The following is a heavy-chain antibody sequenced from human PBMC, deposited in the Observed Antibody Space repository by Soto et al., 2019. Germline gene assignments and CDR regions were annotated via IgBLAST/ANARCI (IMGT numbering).Heavy chain of an antibody. CDR1: GFTFSSYA. CDR2: ISGSGGST. Sequence: EVQLLESGGGLVQPGGSLRLSCAASGFTFSSYAMSWVRQAPGKGLERVSVISGSGGSTYYADSVKGRFTISRDNSKNTLYLQKNSLRAEDTAVYYWAKRGSGSYYDSWGQGTLVTVSS. V-gene: IGHV3-23*01. J-gene: IGHJ4*02. CDR3: AKRGSGSYYDS. D-gene: IGHD3-10*01.